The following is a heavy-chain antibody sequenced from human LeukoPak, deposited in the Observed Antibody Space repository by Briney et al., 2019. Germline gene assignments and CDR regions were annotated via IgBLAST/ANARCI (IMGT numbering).Heavy chain of an antibody. J-gene: IGHJ4*02. CDR3: SRGSGWLSVY. CDR1: GFTFGDYL. Sequence: AGGSLRLSCTASGFTFGDYLMSWFRQAPGKGLEWIGFISGGTTEYAASVKGRFTISRDDSTSIAYLQMNSLTTEDTAVYYCSRGSGWLSVYWGQGTLVTVSP. CDR2: ISGGTT. D-gene: IGHD6-19*01. V-gene: IGHV3-49*03.